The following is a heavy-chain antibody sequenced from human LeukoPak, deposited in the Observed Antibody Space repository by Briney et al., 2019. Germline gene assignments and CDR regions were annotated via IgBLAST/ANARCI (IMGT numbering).Heavy chain of an antibody. CDR2: ISAYNGNT. D-gene: IGHD3-22*01. J-gene: IGHJ3*02. CDR1: GYTFTSYG. V-gene: IGHV1-18*01. CDR3: ARDQLNYYDSSGYDAFDI. Sequence: ASVKVSCKASGYTFTSYGISWVRQAPGQGLEWMGWISAYNGNTNYAQKLQDRVTMTTDTSTSTAYMELRSLRSDDTAVYYCARDQLNYYDSSGYDAFDIWGQGTMVTVSS.